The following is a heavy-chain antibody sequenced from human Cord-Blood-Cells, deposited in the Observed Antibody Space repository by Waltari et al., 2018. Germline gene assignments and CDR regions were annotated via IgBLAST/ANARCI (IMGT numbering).Heavy chain of an antibody. V-gene: IGHV1-69*06. Sequence: QVQLVQSGAEVKKPGSSVKVSCKASGGTFSSYAISWVRPAPGQGLGGMGGSIPTFGTATYEQKFQGRVRITADKSTSTAYMELSSLRAEDTAVYYCASSNYYGSGSYYNLFDYWGQGTLVTVSS. J-gene: IGHJ4*02. CDR1: GGTFSSYA. CDR3: ASSNYYGSGSYYNLFDY. D-gene: IGHD3-10*01. CDR2: SIPTFGTA.